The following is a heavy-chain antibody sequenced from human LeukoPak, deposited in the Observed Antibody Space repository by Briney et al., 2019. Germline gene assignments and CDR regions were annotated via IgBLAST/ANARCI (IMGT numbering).Heavy chain of an antibody. D-gene: IGHD1-1*01. V-gene: IGHV4-34*01. CDR3: ARGPIRTSAHYYYYYGMDV. J-gene: IGHJ6*02. CDR2: INHSGST. CDR1: GGSFSGYY. Sequence: SETLSLTCAVYGGSFSGYYWSWIRQPPGKGLEWIGEINHSGSTNYNPSLKSRVTISVDTSKNQFSLKLSSVTAADTAVYYCARGPIRTSAHYYYYYGMDVWGQGTTVTVSS.